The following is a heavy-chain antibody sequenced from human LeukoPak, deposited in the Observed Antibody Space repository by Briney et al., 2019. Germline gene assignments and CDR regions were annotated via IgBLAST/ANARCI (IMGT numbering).Heavy chain of an antibody. Sequence: PGGSLRLSCVASGFTFSNYGIHWVRQAPGKGLEWVSAISGSGGSTYYADSVKGRFTISRDNAKNSLYLQMNSLRAEDMALYYCAKGGASGDYFDYWGQGTLVTVSS. D-gene: IGHD1-14*01. V-gene: IGHV3-23*01. CDR1: GFTFSNYG. J-gene: IGHJ4*02. CDR3: AKGGASGDYFDY. CDR2: ISGSGGST.